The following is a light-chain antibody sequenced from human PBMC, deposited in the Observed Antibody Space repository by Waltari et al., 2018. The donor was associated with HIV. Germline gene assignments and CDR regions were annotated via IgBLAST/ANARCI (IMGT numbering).Light chain of an antibody. Sequence: EIVLTQSPGTLSLSPGERVTLSCRASQRVSSSNLAWYQQKTGQAPRLLIYGASSRATGIPDRFSGSESGTDFTLTISRLEPEDFAVYYCQQYASSPRTFGQGTKVEIK. V-gene: IGKV3-20*01. CDR1: QRVSSSN. J-gene: IGKJ1*01. CDR3: QQYASSPRT. CDR2: GAS.